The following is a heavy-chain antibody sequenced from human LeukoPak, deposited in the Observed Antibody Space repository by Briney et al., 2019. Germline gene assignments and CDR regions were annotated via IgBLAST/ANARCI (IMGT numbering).Heavy chain of an antibody. Sequence: PSETLSLTCTVSGGSISDSAYYWGWVRQPPGKGLEWIGSIHYSGSTYHNPSLKSRVTISIDTSKNQFSLKVRSVTAADTAVYCCAGKDVRGLIRFGELFDWFDPWGQGTLVTVSS. CDR1: GGSISDSAYY. CDR2: IHYSGST. J-gene: IGHJ5*02. CDR3: AGKDVRGLIRFGELFDWFDP. D-gene: IGHD3-10*01. V-gene: IGHV4-39*07.